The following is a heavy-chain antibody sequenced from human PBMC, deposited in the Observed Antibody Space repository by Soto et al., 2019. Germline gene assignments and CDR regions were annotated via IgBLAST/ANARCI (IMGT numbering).Heavy chain of an antibody. J-gene: IGHJ4*02. V-gene: IGHV3-23*01. CDR1: GFTFSSYA. D-gene: IGHD5-18*01. CDR2: ISGSGGST. CDR3: AKDQIYSYGPEY. Sequence: GESLKISCAASGFTFSSYAMSWVRQAPGKGLEWVSAISGSGGSTYYADSVKGRFTISRDNSKNTLYLQMNSLRAEDTAVYYCAKDQIYSYGPEYWGQGTLVTVSS.